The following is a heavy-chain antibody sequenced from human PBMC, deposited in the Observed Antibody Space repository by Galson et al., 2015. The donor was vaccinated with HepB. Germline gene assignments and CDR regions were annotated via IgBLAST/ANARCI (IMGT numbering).Heavy chain of an antibody. D-gene: IGHD2-2*01. V-gene: IGHV3-23*01. J-gene: IGHJ6*02. CDR1: GFTFSSYA. CDR3: AKGPAIRYCSSTSCYRNPYSYGMDV. Sequence: SLRLSCAASGFTFSSYAMSWVRQAPGKGLEWVSAISGSGGSTYYADSVKGRFTISRDNSKNTLYLQMNSLRAEDTAVYYCAKGPAIRYCSSTSCYRNPYSYGMDVWGQGTTVTVSS. CDR2: ISGSGGST.